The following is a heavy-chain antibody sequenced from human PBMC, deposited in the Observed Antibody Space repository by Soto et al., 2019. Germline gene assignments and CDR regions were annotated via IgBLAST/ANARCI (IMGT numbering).Heavy chain of an antibody. D-gene: IGHD6-6*01. J-gene: IGHJ4*02. V-gene: IGHV3-23*01. CDR2: ISGSGGST. CDR1: GFTFSTYA. Sequence: GGSLRLSCAASGFTFSTYAMSWVRQAPGKGLEWVSAISGSGGSTYYADSVKGRFTISRDNSKNTLHLQMHSLRAEDTAVYYCAKNWDTTSSSSSHWGQGTLVTVS. CDR3: AKNWDTTSSSSSH.